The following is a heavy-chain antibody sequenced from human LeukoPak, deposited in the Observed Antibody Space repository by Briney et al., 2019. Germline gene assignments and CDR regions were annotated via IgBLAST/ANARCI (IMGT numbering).Heavy chain of an antibody. J-gene: IGHJ4*02. CDR1: GFTFSTYA. Sequence: GGSLRLSCAASGFTFSTYAMSWVRQAPGKGLEWVSVIYSGGSTYYADSVKGRFTISRDNSKNTLYLQMNSLRAEDTAVYYCARLGYGAHFDYWGQGTLVTVSS. V-gene: IGHV3-53*01. CDR3: ARLGYGAHFDY. D-gene: IGHD4-17*01. CDR2: IYSGGST.